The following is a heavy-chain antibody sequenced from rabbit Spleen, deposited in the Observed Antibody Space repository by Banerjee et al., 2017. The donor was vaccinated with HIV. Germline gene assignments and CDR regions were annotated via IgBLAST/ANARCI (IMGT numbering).Heavy chain of an antibody. CDR3: ARDAASSFSSYGMDL. D-gene: IGHD8-1*01. V-gene: IGHV1S40*01. CDR1: GFDLNSYNY. J-gene: IGHJ6*01. Sequence: QSLEESGGGLVKPEGSLTLTCKTSGFDLNSYNYMCWVRQAPGQGLEWIACIYGGSSGSTYYASWAKGRFTISKTSSTTVTLQMTSLTAADTATYFCARDAASSFSSYGMDLWGQGTLVTVS. CDR2: IYGGSSGST.